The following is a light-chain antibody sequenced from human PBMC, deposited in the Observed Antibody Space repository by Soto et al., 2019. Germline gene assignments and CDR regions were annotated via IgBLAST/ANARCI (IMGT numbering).Light chain of an antibody. Sequence: EIVLTQSPGTLSLSPGERATLSCRASHLISNNYLAWYQQKPGQAPRLLIYGASSRAAGIPDRFSGSGSGTDFTLTISRLEPEDAAVYYCQQYGSSPLPFGGGTNVEIK. CDR2: GAS. J-gene: IGKJ4*01. CDR3: QQYGSSPLP. CDR1: HLISNNY. V-gene: IGKV3-20*01.